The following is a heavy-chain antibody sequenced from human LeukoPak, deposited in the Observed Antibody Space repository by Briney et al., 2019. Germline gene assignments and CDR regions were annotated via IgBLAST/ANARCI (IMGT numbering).Heavy chain of an antibody. D-gene: IGHD3-22*01. Sequence: SVQVSCKASGGTFSSYAISWVRQAPGQGLEWMGGIIPIFGTANYAQKFQGRVTITADESTSTVYMELNSLKSEDTAVYYCARGWDYDSGGRPTAYVYWGQGTLVTVSS. V-gene: IGHV1-69*13. CDR3: ARGWDYDSGGRPTAYVY. CDR1: GGTFSSYA. CDR2: IIPIFGTA. J-gene: IGHJ4*02.